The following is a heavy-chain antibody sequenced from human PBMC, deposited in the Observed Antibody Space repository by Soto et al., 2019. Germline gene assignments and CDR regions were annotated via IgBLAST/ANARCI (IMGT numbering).Heavy chain of an antibody. J-gene: IGHJ4*02. CDR1: GFTFTDYA. Sequence: PGGSLRLSCAASGFTFTDYAMSWVRQAPGKGLEWVSSISGTGASTYYTDSVKGRFTISRDNSKNTLNLQMNSLRAEDMAIYYCAKARGNVAAAGTYYFDYWGQGTLDTVSS. D-gene: IGHD6-13*01. CDR3: AKARGNVAAAGTYYFDY. CDR2: ISGTGAST. V-gene: IGHV3-23*01.